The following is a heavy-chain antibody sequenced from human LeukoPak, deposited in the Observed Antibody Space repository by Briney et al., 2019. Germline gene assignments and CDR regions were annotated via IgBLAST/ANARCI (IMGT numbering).Heavy chain of an antibody. J-gene: IGHJ4*02. V-gene: IGHV3-23*01. CDR3: AKDMWLLGGQGDY. Sequence: GGSLRLSCAASGFTFSSYAMSWVRQAPGKGLEWVSGISGTGGSTYYADSVKGRFTISRDNSKNTLFLQMNSLRAEDTAVYYCAKDMWLLGGQGDYWGQGTLVTVSS. CDR2: ISGTGGST. CDR1: GFTFSSYA. D-gene: IGHD3-22*01.